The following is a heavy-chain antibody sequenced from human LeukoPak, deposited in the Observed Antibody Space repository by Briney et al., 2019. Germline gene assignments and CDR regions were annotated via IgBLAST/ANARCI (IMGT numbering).Heavy chain of an antibody. Sequence: SETLSLTCTVSGGSISSSSYYWGWIRQPPGKGLEWIGSIYYSGSTYYNPSLKSRVTISVDTSKNQFSLKLSSVTAADTAVYYCARGGGGNYVTSDYWGQGTLVTVSS. CDR3: ARGGGGNYVTSDY. CDR2: IYYSGST. J-gene: IGHJ4*02. D-gene: IGHD4-23*01. V-gene: IGHV4-39*07. CDR1: GGSISSSSYY.